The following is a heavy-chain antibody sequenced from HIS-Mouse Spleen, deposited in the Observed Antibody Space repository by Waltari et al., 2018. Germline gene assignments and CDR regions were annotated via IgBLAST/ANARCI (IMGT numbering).Heavy chain of an antibody. CDR2: IYYSGST. D-gene: IGHD1-1*01. CDR1: GGPISTSRYY. CDR3: ARDPRWNDGIDY. J-gene: IGHJ4*02. V-gene: IGHV4-39*07. Sequence: QLQLQESGPGLVKPSETLSLTCPVSGGPISTSRYYWGWIRQPPGKGLEWIGSIYYSGSTYYNPSLKSRVTISVDTSKNQFSLKLSSVTAADTAVYYCARDPRWNDGIDYWGQGTLVTVSS.